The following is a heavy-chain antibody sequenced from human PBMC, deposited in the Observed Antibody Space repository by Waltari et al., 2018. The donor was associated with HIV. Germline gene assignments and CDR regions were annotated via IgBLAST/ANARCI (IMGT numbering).Heavy chain of an antibody. D-gene: IGHD4-17*01. CDR2: ITPILGTA. J-gene: IGHJ2*01. Sequence: QVQLVQSGAEVKKPGSSVKVSCKASGGTFSSYAITWVRQVPGQGLEWMGGITPILGTAKYAKMFQGRLTITEEESTSTAYMELSSLRSEDTAVYYCARSPMTTVVTGPGGYFDLWGRGTLVTVSS. V-gene: IGHV1-69*01. CDR3: ARSPMTTVVTGPGGYFDL. CDR1: GGTFSSYA.